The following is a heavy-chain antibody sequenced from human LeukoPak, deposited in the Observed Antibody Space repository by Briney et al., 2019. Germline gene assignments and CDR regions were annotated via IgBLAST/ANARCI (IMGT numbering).Heavy chain of an antibody. CDR1: GFTFSSYW. J-gene: IGHJ6*02. CDR2: IKQDGSEK. D-gene: IGHD4-11*01. V-gene: IGHV3-7*05. CDR3: ARGSVQYCPCGMDV. Sequence: PGGSLRLSCAASGFTFSSYWMSWVRQAPGKGLEWVANIKQDGSEKYYVDSVKGRFTISRDNAKNSPYLQMNSLRAEDTAVYYCARGSVQYCPCGMDVWGQGTTVTVSS.